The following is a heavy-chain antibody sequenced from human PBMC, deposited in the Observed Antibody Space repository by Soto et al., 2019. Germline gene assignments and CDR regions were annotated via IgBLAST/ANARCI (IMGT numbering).Heavy chain of an antibody. Sequence: SETLSLTCTVSGGSISSGGYYWSWIRQHPGKGLEWIGYIYYSGSTYYNPSLKSRVTISVDTSKNQFSLKLSSVTAADTAVYYCARDSHGDSIDYWGQVTLVTVSS. CDR3: ARDSHGDSIDY. CDR2: IYYSGST. D-gene: IGHD4-17*01. V-gene: IGHV4-31*03. CDR1: GGSISSGGYY. J-gene: IGHJ4*02.